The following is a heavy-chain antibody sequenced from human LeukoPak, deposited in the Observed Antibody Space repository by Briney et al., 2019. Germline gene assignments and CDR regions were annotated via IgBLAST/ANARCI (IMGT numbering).Heavy chain of an antibody. V-gene: IGHV3-7*01. CDR3: ARVGGEAYGSGVFDY. CDR1: GFTFSSYW. CDR2: IKQDGSEK. Sequence: PGGSLRLSCAASGFTFSSYWMSWVRQAPGKGLEWVANIKQDGSEKYYVDSVKGRFTISRDNAKNSLYLQMNSLRAEDTAVYYCARVGGEAYGSGVFDYWGQGTLVTVSS. D-gene: IGHD3-10*01. J-gene: IGHJ4*02.